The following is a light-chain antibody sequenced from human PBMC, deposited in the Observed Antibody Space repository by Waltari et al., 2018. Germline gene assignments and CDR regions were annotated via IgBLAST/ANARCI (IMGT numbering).Light chain of an antibody. Sequence: EIVLTQSPATLSLSPGERATLSCRASQSVSSYLAWYQQKPGQAPRLLIYDASNRATGIPARFSGSGSGTDFTLTISSLEPEDFAVYYCQQRSNWPPWYTFGPGTKLEIK. V-gene: IGKV3-11*01. J-gene: IGKJ2*01. CDR2: DAS. CDR3: QQRSNWPPWYT. CDR1: QSVSSY.